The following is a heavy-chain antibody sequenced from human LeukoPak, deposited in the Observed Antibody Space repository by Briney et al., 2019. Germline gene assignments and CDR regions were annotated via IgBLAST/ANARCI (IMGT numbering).Heavy chain of an antibody. CDR1: GVTISSGGYY. D-gene: IGHD5-12*01. Sequence: SETLSLTCTVSGVTISSGGYYWSWIRQHPGKGLEWIGYIYYSGSTYYNPSLKSRVTISVDTSKNQFSLKLSSVTAADTAVYYCARVPGGGYDIYFDYWGQGTLVTVSS. CDR3: ARVPGGGYDIYFDY. CDR2: IYYSGST. V-gene: IGHV4-31*03. J-gene: IGHJ4*02.